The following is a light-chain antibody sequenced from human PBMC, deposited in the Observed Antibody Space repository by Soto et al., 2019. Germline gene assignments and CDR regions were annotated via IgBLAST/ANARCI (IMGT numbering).Light chain of an antibody. CDR2: DVS. CDR3: SSYTNTSPV. CDR1: SSDVGTYNF. Sequence: QSALTQPASVSGSPGQSIAISCTGTSSDVGTYNFVSWYQQHPGKAPKLIIYDVSNRPLGVSNRFSGSKSGNTASLTISGLQAEDEADYYCSSYTNTSPVFGGGTKLTVL. J-gene: IGLJ2*01. V-gene: IGLV2-14*01.